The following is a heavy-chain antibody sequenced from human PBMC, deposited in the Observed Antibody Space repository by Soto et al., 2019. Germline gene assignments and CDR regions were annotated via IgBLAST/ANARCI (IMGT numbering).Heavy chain of an antibody. CDR3: ASGALEVYYYYYMDV. Sequence: ASVKVSCKASGYTFTSYDINWVRQATGQGLEWMGWMNPNSGNTGYAQKFQGRVTMTRNTSISTAYMELSSLRSEDTAVYYCASGALEVYYYYYMDVWGKGTTVTVSS. D-gene: IGHD1-1*01. V-gene: IGHV1-8*01. J-gene: IGHJ6*03. CDR2: MNPNSGNT. CDR1: GYTFTSYD.